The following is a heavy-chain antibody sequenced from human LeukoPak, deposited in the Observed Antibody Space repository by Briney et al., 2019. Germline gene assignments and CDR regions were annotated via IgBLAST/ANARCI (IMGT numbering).Heavy chain of an antibody. CDR1: GFTFSSYS. CDR2: ISSSSSYI. D-gene: IGHD4-17*01. CDR3: ARDANGDYANFDY. Sequence: PGGSLRLSCAASGFTFSSYSMNWVRQAPGKGLEWVSSISSSSSYIYYADSVKGRFTISRDNAKNSLYLQMNSLRAEDTAVYYCARDANGDYANFDYWGQGTLVTVSS. V-gene: IGHV3-21*01. J-gene: IGHJ4*02.